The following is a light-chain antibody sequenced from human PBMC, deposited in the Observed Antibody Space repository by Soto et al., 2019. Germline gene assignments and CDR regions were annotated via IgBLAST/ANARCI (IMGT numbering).Light chain of an antibody. J-gene: IGKJ1*01. V-gene: IGKV1-5*01. CDR1: QTISGW. CDR2: DAS. Sequence: DIQMTQSPSTLSASVGDGVTITCRASQTISGWLAWYQQRPGKAPKLLISDASSLRSGVPSRFSGSGSGTDFALTITSLQADDFATYYCQQYNSYSWTFGQGTKVDIK. CDR3: QQYNSYSWT.